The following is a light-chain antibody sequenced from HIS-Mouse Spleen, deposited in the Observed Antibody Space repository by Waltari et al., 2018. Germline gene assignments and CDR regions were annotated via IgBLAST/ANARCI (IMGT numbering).Light chain of an antibody. CDR1: XXVSSN. J-gene: IGKJ4*01. Sequence: EIVMTQXXAXLXXXXXERAXXSCRASXXVSSNLAWYQQKPGQAPRLLIYGASTXXXXXXXXFSGSXXXXXXXXXXSSMQSEDFAVYYCQQYNNWPGFGGGTKVEIK. V-gene: IGKV3-15*01. CDR3: QQYNNWPG. CDR2: GAS.